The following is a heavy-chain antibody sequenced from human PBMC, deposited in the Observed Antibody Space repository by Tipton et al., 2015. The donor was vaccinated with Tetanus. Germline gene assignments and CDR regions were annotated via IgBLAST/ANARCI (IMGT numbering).Heavy chain of an antibody. Sequence: SLRLSCAASGFTFANYAMTWVRQAPGKGLEWVSTISGSGVRNTFYPDSVKGRFTISRDNSKNTLYLQMNSLRAEDTAVYYCAKAPRPYTHSRDGPHYWGQGTLVTVSS. CDR2: ISGSGVRNT. V-gene: IGHV3-23*01. CDR3: AKAPRPYTHSRDGPHY. J-gene: IGHJ4*02. CDR1: GFTFANYA. D-gene: IGHD2-2*02.